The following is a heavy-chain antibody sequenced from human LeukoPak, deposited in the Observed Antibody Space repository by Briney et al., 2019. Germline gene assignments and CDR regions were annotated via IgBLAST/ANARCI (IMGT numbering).Heavy chain of an antibody. D-gene: IGHD6-13*01. Sequence: SETLSLTCTVSGSSMSSDYYWGWIRQPPGKGLEWIGSIYYSGSTYYNPSLKSRVTISVDTSKNQFSLKLSSVTAADTAVYYCARPEGIAAAGPFDYWGQGTLVTVSS. CDR3: ARPEGIAAAGPFDY. V-gene: IGHV4-38-2*02. CDR1: GSSMSSDYY. CDR2: IYYSGST. J-gene: IGHJ4*02.